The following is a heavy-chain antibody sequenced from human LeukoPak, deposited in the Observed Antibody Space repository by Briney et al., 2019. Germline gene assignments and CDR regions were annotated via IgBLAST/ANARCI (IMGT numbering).Heavy chain of an antibody. CDR3: ARDANYYDSSGNYYYYMDV. CDR1: GFTVSSNY. V-gene: IGHV3-53*01. CDR2: IHSGGST. J-gene: IGHJ6*03. Sequence: PGGSLRLSCAASGFTVSSNYMSWVRQAPGKGLEWVSVIHSGGSTYYADSVKGRFTISRDNPKNTLYLQMNSLRAEDTAVYYCARDANYYDSSGNYYYYMDVWGKGTTVTISS. D-gene: IGHD3-22*01.